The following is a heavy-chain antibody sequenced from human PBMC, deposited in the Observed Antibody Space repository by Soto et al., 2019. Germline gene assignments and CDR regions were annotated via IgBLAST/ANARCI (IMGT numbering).Heavy chain of an antibody. CDR2: ISSSSSYI. Sequence: EVPLVESGGGLVKPGGSLRLSCAASGFTFSSYSMNWVRQAPGKGLEWVSSISSSSSYIYYADSVKGRFTISRDNAKNSLSLQMNSLRAEDTAVYYCARYTKYCSSTSCNYGADYWGQGTLVTVSS. J-gene: IGHJ4*02. V-gene: IGHV3-21*01. D-gene: IGHD2-2*01. CDR1: GFTFSSYS. CDR3: ARYTKYCSSTSCNYGADY.